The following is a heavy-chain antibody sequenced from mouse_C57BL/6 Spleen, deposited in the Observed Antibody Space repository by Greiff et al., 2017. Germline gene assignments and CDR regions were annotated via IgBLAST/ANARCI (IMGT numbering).Heavy chain of an antibody. V-gene: IGHV3-6*01. J-gene: IGHJ4*01. CDR2: ISYDGSN. Sequence: VQLQESGPGLVKPSQSLSLTCSVTGYSITSGYYWNWIRQFPGNKLEWMGYISYDGSNNYNPSLKNRISITRDTSKNQFFLKLNSVTTEDTATYYCASGTRGYYYAMDYWGQGTSVTVSS. D-gene: IGHD4-1*01. CDR3: ASGTRGYYYAMDY. CDR1: GYSITSGYY.